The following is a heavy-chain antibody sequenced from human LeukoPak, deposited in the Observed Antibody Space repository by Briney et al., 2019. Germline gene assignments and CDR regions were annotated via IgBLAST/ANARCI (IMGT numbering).Heavy chain of an antibody. CDR3: VTWDSSGWSLDY. D-gene: IGHD6-19*01. Sequence: GGSLRLSCAASGFTFSSYSMNWVRQDPGKGLECISYIDSSSRYIYYIDSVKGRFTISRDNAKNSLYLQKNSLRAEDSGVYYCVTWDSSGWSLDYWGQGTLVTVSS. CDR2: IDSSSRYI. V-gene: IGHV3-21*01. J-gene: IGHJ4*02. CDR1: GFTFSSYS.